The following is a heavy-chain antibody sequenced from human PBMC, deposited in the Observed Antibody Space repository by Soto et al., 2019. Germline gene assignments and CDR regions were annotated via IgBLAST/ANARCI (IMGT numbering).Heavy chain of an antibody. V-gene: IGHV1-46*01. D-gene: IGHD3-16*02. J-gene: IGHJ6*02. CDR3: ARDSHDYIWGSYRNGMDV. CDR2: INPSGGST. CDR1: GYTFTSYY. Sequence: QVQLVQSGAEVKKPGASVKVSCKASGYTFTSYYMHWVRQAPGQGLEWMGIINPSGGSTSYAQKFQGRVTMTRDTSTSTVYMELSSLRSEDTAVYYCARDSHDYIWGSYRNGMDVWGQGTTVSVSS.